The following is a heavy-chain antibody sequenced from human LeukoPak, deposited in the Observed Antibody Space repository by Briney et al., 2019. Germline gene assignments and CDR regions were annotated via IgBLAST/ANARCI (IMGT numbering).Heavy chain of an antibody. Sequence: SETLSLTCTVSGGSISSYYWSWIRQPPGKGLEWIGYIYYSGSTNYNPSLKSRVTISVDTSKNQFSLKLSSVTAADTAVYYCARGIPLRRFDYRGQGTLVTVSS. CDR2: IYYSGST. CDR1: GGSISSYY. CDR3: ARGIPLRRFDY. V-gene: IGHV4-59*01. J-gene: IGHJ4*02. D-gene: IGHD2-21*01.